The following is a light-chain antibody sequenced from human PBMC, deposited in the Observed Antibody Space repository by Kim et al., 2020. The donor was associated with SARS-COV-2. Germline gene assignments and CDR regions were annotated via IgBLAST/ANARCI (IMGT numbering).Light chain of an antibody. CDR1: QSISSW. CDR3: QQYNSSPWT. Sequence: EIQMTQSPSTLSASVGDRVTITCRASQSISSWLAWYQQKPGKAPKLLIYKASSIESGVPSRFSGSGSGTEFTLTISSLQPDDFATYYCQQYNSSPWTFGQGTKVDIK. CDR2: KAS. J-gene: IGKJ1*01. V-gene: IGKV1-5*03.